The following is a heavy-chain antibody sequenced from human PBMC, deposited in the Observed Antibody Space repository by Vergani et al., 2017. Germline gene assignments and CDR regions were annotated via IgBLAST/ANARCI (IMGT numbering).Heavy chain of an antibody. D-gene: IGHD6-19*01. V-gene: IGHV4-39*01. J-gene: IGHJ5*02. CDR1: GVSIRSSNYY. Sequence: QLQLQESGPGLVKPSATLSLTCSVSGVSIRSSNYYWGWIRQPPGKGLEWIASIYYSGSTYYNPSLKSRVTISVDTSKNQFSLKLSSVTAADTAVYFCAGNSTVEWLVKLGWIDPWGQGILVTVSS. CDR2: IYYSGST. CDR3: AGNSTVEWLVKLGWIDP.